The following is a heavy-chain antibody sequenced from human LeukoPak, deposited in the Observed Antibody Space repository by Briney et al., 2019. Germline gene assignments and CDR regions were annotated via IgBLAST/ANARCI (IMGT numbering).Heavy chain of an antibody. CDR1: GFTFDDYA. D-gene: IGHD2-2*01. CDR3: AKAGEEVVPAASFDY. V-gene: IGHV3-9*01. CDR2: ISWNSGSI. J-gene: IGHJ4*02. Sequence: PGGSLRLSCAASGFTFDDYAMHWVRQAPGKGLEWVSGISWNSGSIGYADSVKGRFTISRDNAKNSLYLQMNSLRAEDTALYYCAKAGEEVVPAASFDYWGQGTLVTVSS.